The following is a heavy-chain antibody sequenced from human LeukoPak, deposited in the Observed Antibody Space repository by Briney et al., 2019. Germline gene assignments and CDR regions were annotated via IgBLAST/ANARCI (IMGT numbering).Heavy chain of an antibody. CDR2: IYTSGST. Sequence: SETLSLTCTVSGGSISSGSYYWSWIRQPAGKGLEWIGRIYTSGSTNYNPSLKSRVTISVDTSKNQFSPKLSSVTAADTAVYYCARGGSGWSPIFDYWGQGTLVTVSS. J-gene: IGHJ4*02. V-gene: IGHV4-61*02. CDR3: ARGGSGWSPIFDY. D-gene: IGHD6-19*01. CDR1: GGSISSGSYY.